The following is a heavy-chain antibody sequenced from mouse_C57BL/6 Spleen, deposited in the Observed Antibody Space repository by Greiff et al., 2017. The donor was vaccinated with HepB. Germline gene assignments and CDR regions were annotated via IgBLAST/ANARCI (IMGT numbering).Heavy chain of an antibody. CDR2: TFYSGIT. D-gene: IGHD1-1*01. V-gene: IGHV3-3*01. Sequence: EVKLVESGPSLVRPSQTLSLTCTVTGFSINSDCYWIWIRQFPGNKLEYIGYTFYSGITYYNPSLESRTYITRDTSKNQFSLKLSSVTTEDTATYYCARVFYYGSSFWYFDVWGTGTTVTVSS. CDR1: GFSINSDCY. CDR3: ARVFYYGSSFWYFDV. J-gene: IGHJ1*03.